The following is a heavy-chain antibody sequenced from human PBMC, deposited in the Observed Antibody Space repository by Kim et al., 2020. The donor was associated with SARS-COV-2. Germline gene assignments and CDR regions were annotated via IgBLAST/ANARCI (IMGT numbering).Heavy chain of an antibody. V-gene: IGHV1-18*01. CDR3: ARRIAVAGPFDP. D-gene: IGHD6-19*01. J-gene: IGHJ5*02. Sequence: NQAQKLQGRVTMTTTTTTSTAYMELRSLRSDDTAVYYCARRIAVAGPFDPWGQGTLVTVSS.